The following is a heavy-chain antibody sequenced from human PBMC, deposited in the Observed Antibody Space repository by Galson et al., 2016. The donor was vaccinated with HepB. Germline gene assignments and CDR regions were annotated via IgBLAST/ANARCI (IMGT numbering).Heavy chain of an antibody. V-gene: IGHV3-48*02. CDR2: INSGGNT. CDR1: GFTFSSYS. J-gene: IGHJ4*02. CDR3: ARSFSSGLHDGPEVF. D-gene: IGHD3-22*01. Sequence: SLRLSCAVSGFTFSSYSMNWFRQSPGKAPEWVSYINSGGNTYYADSVEGRFTISRDNAKNSLYLQMNSLRDEDTALYYCARSFSSGLHDGPEVFWGQGTLVTVSS.